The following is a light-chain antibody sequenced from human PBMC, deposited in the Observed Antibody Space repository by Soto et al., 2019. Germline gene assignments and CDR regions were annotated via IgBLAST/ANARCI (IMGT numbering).Light chain of an antibody. V-gene: IGLV1-44*01. CDR2: SNN. Sequence: QSVLTQPPSASGTPGQRVTISCSGSSSNIGSNTVNWYQQLPGTAPKLLIYSNNQRPSGVPDRFSGSKSGTSASLAISGLQSEDEADYYSAAWDDSLIGPVFGGGTKLTVL. J-gene: IGLJ3*02. CDR3: AAWDDSLIGPV. CDR1: SSNIGSNT.